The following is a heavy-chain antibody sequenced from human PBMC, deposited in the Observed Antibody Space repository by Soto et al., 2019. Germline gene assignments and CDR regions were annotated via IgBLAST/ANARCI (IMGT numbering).Heavy chain of an antibody. V-gene: IGHV1-18*01. D-gene: IGHD3-22*01. Sequence: ASVKVACKASGYTFTSYGISWVRQAPGQGLEWMGWISAYNGNTNYAQKLQGRVTMTTDTSTSTAYMELRSLRSDDTAVYYCARERTYYDSSGYYAYGMDVWGQGTTVTVSS. CDR1: GYTFTSYG. J-gene: IGHJ6*02. CDR3: ARERTYYDSSGYYAYGMDV. CDR2: ISAYNGNT.